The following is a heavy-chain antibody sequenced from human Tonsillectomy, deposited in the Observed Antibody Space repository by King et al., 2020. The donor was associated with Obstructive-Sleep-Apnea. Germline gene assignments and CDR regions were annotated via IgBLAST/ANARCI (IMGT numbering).Heavy chain of an antibody. CDR1: GFTFDDYA. V-gene: IGHV3-9*01. CDR2: ISWNSGII. J-gene: IGHJ4*02. D-gene: IGHD6-13*01. CDR3: AKETAGGFDY. Sequence: VQLVESGGGLVQPGRSLRLSCAASGFTFDDYAMHWVRQAPGKGLEWVSGISWNSGIIGYADSVKGRFTISRDNAKNSLYLQMNSLRAEDTALYYCAKETAGGFDYWGQGTLVPVSS.